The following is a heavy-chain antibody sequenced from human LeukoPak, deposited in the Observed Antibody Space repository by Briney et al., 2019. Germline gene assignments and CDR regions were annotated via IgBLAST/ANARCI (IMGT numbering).Heavy chain of an antibody. CDR1: GFTYTDYY. Sequence: GGSLRLSCSASGFTYTDYYMSWIRQAPGKGLEWVSYISPSGTVIYYGDSVKGRFAISRDNAKKSLYLQMNSLRAEDTAVYYCARDYNCWGQGTLVTVSS. J-gene: IGHJ4*02. CDR3: ARDYNC. D-gene: IGHD3-10*01. CDR2: ISPSGTVI. V-gene: IGHV3-11*01.